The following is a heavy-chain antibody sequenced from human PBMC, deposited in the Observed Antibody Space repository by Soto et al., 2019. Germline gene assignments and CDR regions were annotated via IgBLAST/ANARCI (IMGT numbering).Heavy chain of an antibody. CDR1: GGTFSSYA. CDR3: ARSDVTIFGVVSHFDY. J-gene: IGHJ4*02. D-gene: IGHD3-3*01. V-gene: IGHV1-69*01. Sequence: QVQLVQSGAEVKKPGSSVKVSCKASGGTFSSYAISWVRQAPGQGLEWMGGIIPIFGTANYAQKFQGRVTITADESTSTAYMELSSLRSEDTAMYYCARSDVTIFGVVSHFDYWGQGTLVTVSS. CDR2: IIPIFGTA.